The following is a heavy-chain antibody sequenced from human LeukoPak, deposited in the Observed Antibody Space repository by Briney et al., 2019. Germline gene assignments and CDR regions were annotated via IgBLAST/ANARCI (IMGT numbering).Heavy chain of an antibody. Sequence: SETLSLTCTVSGGSISSRSYHWGWIRQPPGKGLEWIGSVFYSGSTYYNPSLKSRVTISVDTSKNQFSLKPTSVTAADTAVYYCARRKGFGEGYFDSWGQGTLVTVSS. D-gene: IGHD3-10*01. V-gene: IGHV4-39*01. CDR3: ARRKGFGEGYFDS. CDR1: GGSISSRSYH. J-gene: IGHJ4*02. CDR2: VFYSGST.